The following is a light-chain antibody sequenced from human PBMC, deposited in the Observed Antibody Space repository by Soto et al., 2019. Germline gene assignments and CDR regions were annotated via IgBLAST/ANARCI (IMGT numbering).Light chain of an antibody. CDR2: EVS. CDR3: NSFASSNSLI. V-gene: IGLV2-14*01. Sequence: QSALTQPASVSGSLGQSITISCTGTSSDIGAYSYVSWYQQHPGKAPKLIIYEVSYRPSGVSNRFSASKSANTASLTISGLQAEDEADYYCNSFASSNSLIFGGGTQLTVL. J-gene: IGLJ2*01. CDR1: SSDIGAYSY.